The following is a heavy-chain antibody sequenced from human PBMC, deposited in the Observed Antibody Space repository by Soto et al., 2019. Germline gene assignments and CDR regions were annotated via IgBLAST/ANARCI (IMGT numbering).Heavy chain of an antibody. J-gene: IGHJ5*02. D-gene: IGHD2-8*01. Sequence: ASVKVSCKASGYSFTSYGISWVRQASGQGLEWMGRVIASNGNTNYAQKLQDRVTMTTDTSTTTAYMELRSLRSDDTAVYYCARDSPYYANFGPWGQGTLVTVSS. V-gene: IGHV1-18*01. CDR2: VIASNGNT. CDR3: ARDSPYYANFGP. CDR1: GYSFTSYG.